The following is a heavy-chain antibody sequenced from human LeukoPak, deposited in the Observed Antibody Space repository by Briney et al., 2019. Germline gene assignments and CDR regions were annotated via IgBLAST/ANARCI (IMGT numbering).Heavy chain of an antibody. J-gene: IGHJ4*02. CDR1: GFTVSSNY. D-gene: IGHD4-23*01. CDR3: ARGGNARPFDY. V-gene: IGHV3-66*02. CDR2: IYSGGST. Sequence: GGSLRLSCAASGFTVSSNYMSWARQAPGKGLEWVSVIYSGGSTYYADSVKGRFTISRDNSKNTLYLQMNSLRAEDTAVYYCARGGNARPFDYWGQGTLVTLSS.